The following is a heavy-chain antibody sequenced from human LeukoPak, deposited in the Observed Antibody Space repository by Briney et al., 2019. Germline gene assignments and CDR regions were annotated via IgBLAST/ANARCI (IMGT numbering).Heavy chain of an antibody. CDR3: ARDVDTAMASYFDY. D-gene: IGHD5-18*01. Sequence: RAGGSLRLSCAASGFTFSSYAMSWIRQAPGKGLEWVSYISSSGSTIYYADSVKGRFTISRDNAKNSLYLQMNSLRAEDTAVYYCARDVDTAMASYFDYWGQGTLVTVSS. CDR2: ISSSGSTI. J-gene: IGHJ4*02. CDR1: GFTFSSYA. V-gene: IGHV3-11*01.